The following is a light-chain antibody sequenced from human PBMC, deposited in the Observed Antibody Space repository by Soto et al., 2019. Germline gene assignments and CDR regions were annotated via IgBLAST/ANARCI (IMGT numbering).Light chain of an antibody. CDR3: QQYNNWPQRT. J-gene: IGKJ1*01. Sequence: EIVLTQSPGTLSVSPGERATLSCRASQSVSSNLAWYQQKPGQAPRLLIYGASTRATGIPARFSGSGSGTEFTLTISSLQSEDFAVYYCQQYNNWPQRTFGQGTKVEIK. CDR1: QSVSSN. V-gene: IGKV3-15*01. CDR2: GAS.